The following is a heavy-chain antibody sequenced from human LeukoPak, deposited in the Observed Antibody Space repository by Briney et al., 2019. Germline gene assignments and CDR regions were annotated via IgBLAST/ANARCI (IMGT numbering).Heavy chain of an antibody. Sequence: IPSETLSLTCTVSGCSFSSGNYYWSWIRQPPGKGLEWIGYIYYSGSTNYNPSLKSRVTISVATSKNQFSLKVSSVTAADTAVYYCARGVLVTGFDYWGQGTQVTVSS. V-gene: IGHV4-61*01. CDR1: GCSFSSGNYY. CDR2: IYYSGST. D-gene: IGHD2-21*02. CDR3: ARGVLVTGFDY. J-gene: IGHJ4*02.